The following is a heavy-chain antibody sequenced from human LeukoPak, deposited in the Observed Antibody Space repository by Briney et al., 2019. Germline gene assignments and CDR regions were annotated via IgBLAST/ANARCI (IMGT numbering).Heavy chain of an antibody. Sequence: ASVKVSCKASGYTFTSYGISWVRQAPGQGLEWMGWISAYNGNTNYAQKLQGRVTTTTDTSTSTAYMELRSLRSDDTAVYYCAREYYDFWSGYYTGPGYFDYWGQGTLVTVSS. J-gene: IGHJ4*02. D-gene: IGHD3-3*01. CDR3: AREYYDFWSGYYTGPGYFDY. CDR2: ISAYNGNT. CDR1: GYTFTSYG. V-gene: IGHV1-18*01.